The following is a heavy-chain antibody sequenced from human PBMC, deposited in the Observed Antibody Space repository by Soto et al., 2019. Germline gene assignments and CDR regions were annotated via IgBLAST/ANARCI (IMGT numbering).Heavy chain of an antibody. CDR3: ARLVVGAPVAKV. CDR1: GGSINYNSYH. Sequence: QLQLQESGPGLVKPSETLSLTCSVSGGSINYNSYHWGWIRQPPGQGLEWIGSIFYTGTTFYHPSRESRVTMSVDTSKNSFSLQLTSVTAADTAVYFCARLVVGAPVAKVWGQGTLVTVSS. V-gene: IGHV4-39*02. CDR2: IFYTGTT. J-gene: IGHJ4*02. D-gene: IGHD2-2*01.